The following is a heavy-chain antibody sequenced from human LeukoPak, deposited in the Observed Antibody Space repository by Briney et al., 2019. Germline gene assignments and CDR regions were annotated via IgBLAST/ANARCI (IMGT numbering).Heavy chain of an antibody. CDR1: GGSFSGYY. D-gene: IGHD3-22*01. V-gene: IGHV4-34*01. CDR2: INLSGST. J-gene: IGHJ4*02. Sequence: SETLSLTCAVYGGSFSGYYLSWIRQPPGKGLEWIGEINLSGSTNYNPSLKSRVTISVDTSKNQFSLKLSSVTAADTAVYYCARCYYDSSGYIDYWGQGTLVTVSS. CDR3: ARCYYDSSGYIDY.